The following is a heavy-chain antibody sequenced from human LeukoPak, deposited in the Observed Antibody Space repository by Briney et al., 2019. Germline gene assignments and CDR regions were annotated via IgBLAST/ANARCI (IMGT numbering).Heavy chain of an antibody. CDR2: TSSSSSYI. J-gene: IGHJ3*02. CDR1: GFTFSSYS. D-gene: IGHD5-24*01. CDR3: ASLTRWLQWEKGDAFDI. Sequence: GGSLRLSCAASGFTFSSYSMNWVRQAPGKGLEWVSSTSSSSSYIYYADSVKGRFTISRDNAKNSLYLQMNSLRAEDTAVYYCASLTRWLQWEKGDAFDIWGQGTMVTVSS. V-gene: IGHV3-21*01.